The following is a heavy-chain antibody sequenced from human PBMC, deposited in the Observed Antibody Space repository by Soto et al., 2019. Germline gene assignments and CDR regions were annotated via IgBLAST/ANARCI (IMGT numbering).Heavy chain of an antibody. CDR1: GFTFDDYA. J-gene: IGHJ4*02. Sequence: EVQLVESGGGLVQPGRSLRLSCAASGFTFDDYAMHWVRQAPGKGLEWVSGISWNGGNISYADSVKGRFTISRDNAKNSLFLQMNSLRADDTDLYFCAKDIYSSSSGQDYWGQGTPVTVSS. D-gene: IGHD6-6*01. V-gene: IGHV3-9*01. CDR2: ISWNGGNI. CDR3: AKDIYSSSSGQDY.